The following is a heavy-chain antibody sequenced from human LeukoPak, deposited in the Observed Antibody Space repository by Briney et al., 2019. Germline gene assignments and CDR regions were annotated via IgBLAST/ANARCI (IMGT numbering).Heavy chain of an antibody. CDR1: GYTFTSYG. Sequence: ASVKVSCXASGYTFTSYGISWVRQARGQGLEWMGWISAYNGNTNYAQKLQGRVTMTTDTSTSTAYMELRSLRSDDTAVYYCARDLPYGVYPTRFDYWGQGTLVTVSS. V-gene: IGHV1-18*01. CDR3: ARDLPYGVYPTRFDY. J-gene: IGHJ4*02. D-gene: IGHD4-17*01. CDR2: ISAYNGNT.